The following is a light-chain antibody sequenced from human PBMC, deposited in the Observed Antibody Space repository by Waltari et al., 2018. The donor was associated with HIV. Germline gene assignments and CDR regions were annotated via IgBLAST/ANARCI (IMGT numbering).Light chain of an antibody. CDR2: AAS. J-gene: IGKJ4*01. Sequence: EIVMTQSPATLSVSPGERATLSCRASQGVGSNLAWYQQKPGQAPRLLIFAASTRATGIPARFSGHGSGTEFTLTISSLQSEDFAVYYCQQYNDWPPLTFGGGTKVEI. V-gene: IGKV3D-15*01. CDR3: QQYNDWPPLT. CDR1: QGVGSN.